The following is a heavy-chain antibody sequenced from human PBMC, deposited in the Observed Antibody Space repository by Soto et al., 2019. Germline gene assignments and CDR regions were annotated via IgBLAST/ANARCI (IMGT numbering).Heavy chain of an antibody. Sequence: GGSLRLSCAASGFTFSSYGMHWVRQAPGKGLEWVAVISYDGSNKYYADSVKGRFTISRDNSKNTLYLQMNSLRAEDTAVYYCASTEDFDYWGQGTLVTVS. CDR1: GFTFSSYG. V-gene: IGHV3-30*03. CDR2: ISYDGSNK. J-gene: IGHJ4*02. CDR3: ASTEDFDY.